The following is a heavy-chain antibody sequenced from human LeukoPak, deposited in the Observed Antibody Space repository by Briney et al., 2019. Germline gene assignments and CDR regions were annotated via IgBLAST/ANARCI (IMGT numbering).Heavy chain of an antibody. CDR2: IYYSGST. CDR3: ARESMYSSVGSYGFDI. V-gene: IGHV4-59*01. Sequence: PSETLSLTCTVSGGSTSSYYWNWIRQPPGKVLEWIGNIYYSGSTNYNPYLKSRVTISIDTSKNQFSLKVNSAIAADTAVYYCARESMYSSVGSYGFDIWGQGTMVTVSS. D-gene: IGHD3-10*01. J-gene: IGHJ3*02. CDR1: GGSTSSYY.